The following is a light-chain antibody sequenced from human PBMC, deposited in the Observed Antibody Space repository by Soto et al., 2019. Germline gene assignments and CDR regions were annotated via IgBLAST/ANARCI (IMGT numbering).Light chain of an antibody. CDR3: LQSYSTSWT. V-gene: IGKV1-39*01. CDR2: GAS. J-gene: IGKJ1*01. Sequence: DIQMTQSPPSLSASVGDRVTITCRASQSISTYLNWYQEKPGKAPKLLIYGASSLQSGVPSRFSGSGSGTDFTLTISSLQPEDFATYYCLQSYSTSWTFGHGPKVDIK. CDR1: QSISTY.